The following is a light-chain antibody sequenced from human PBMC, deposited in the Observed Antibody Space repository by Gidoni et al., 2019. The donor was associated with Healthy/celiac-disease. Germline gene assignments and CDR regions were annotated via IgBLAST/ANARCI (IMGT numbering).Light chain of an antibody. CDR2: AAS. Sequence: DIQMTQSPSSLSASVGDRVTITCRASQSISSYLNWYQQKPGKAPKLLIYAASSVQSGVPSRFSGSGSGTDFTLTISSLQPEDFATYYCQQSYSTPTFGGGTKVEFK. CDR3: QQSYSTPT. CDR1: QSISSY. J-gene: IGKJ4*01. V-gene: IGKV1-39*01.